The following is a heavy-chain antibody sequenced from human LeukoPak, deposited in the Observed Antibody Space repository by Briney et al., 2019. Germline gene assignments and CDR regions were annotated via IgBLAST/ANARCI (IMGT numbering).Heavy chain of an antibody. CDR2: ISGSGGST. CDR1: GFTFSIYA. V-gene: IGHV3-23*01. D-gene: IGHD2-15*01. CDR3: DKSCGSRFGAFDL. Sequence: PGGSLRLSCAVTGFTFSIYAMTWVRQAPGEGLEWVSAISGSGGSTYYADSVKGRFTISRDNSKNTLYLQMNSLRLEDTAVYYCDKSCGSRFGAFDLVAQGTVVTVSS. J-gene: IGHJ3*01.